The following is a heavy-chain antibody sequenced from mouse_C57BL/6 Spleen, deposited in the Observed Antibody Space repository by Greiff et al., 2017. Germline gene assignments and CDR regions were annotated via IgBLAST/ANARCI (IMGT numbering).Heavy chain of an antibody. CDR3: ARDLWTTVVGDY. J-gene: IGHJ2*01. CDR2: ISDGGSYT. Sequence: EVKLMESGGGLVKPGGSLKLSCAASGFTFSSYAMSWVRQTPEKRLEWVATISDGGSYTYYPDNVKGRFTISRDNAKNNLYLQMSHLKSEDTAMYYCARDLWTTVVGDYWGQGTTLTVSS. CDR1: GFTFSSYA. V-gene: IGHV5-4*01. D-gene: IGHD1-1*01.